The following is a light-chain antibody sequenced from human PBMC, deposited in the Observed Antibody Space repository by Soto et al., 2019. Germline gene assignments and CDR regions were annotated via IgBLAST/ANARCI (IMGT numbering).Light chain of an antibody. CDR2: WAS. CDR1: QNILYSSYNKNH. Sequence: DIVLTQSPDSLAVSLGERDTINCKSSQNILYSSYNKNHLAWYQQKPGQAPELLVYWASTLVSGVPDRFSGSGSGTDFTLTISSLQSEDVAVYYCHQYYSTPPTFGQGTKVAIK. CDR3: HQYYSTPPT. V-gene: IGKV4-1*01. J-gene: IGKJ1*01.